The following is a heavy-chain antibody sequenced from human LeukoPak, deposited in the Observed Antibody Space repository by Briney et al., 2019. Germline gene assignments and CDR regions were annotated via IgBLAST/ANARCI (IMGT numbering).Heavy chain of an antibody. CDR3: ARDLGGSYHHY. Sequence: GGSLRPSCAASGFTFSSYSMNWVRQAPGKGLEWVSYISSSSSTIYYADSVKGRFTISRDNAKNSLYLQMNSPRAEDTAVYYCARDLGGSYHHYWGQGTLVTVSS. D-gene: IGHD1-26*01. V-gene: IGHV3-48*01. CDR1: GFTFSSYS. J-gene: IGHJ4*02. CDR2: ISSSSSTI.